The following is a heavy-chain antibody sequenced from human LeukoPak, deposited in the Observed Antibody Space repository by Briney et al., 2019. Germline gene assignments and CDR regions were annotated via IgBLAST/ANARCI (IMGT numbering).Heavy chain of an antibody. CDR2: LSGTGGDP. Sequence: PGGSQRLSCAASGFIFSSYAMSWVRQAPGKGLEWVSSLSGTGGDPYYAGSVKGRFTISRDNSMDTLYLQMNSLRAEDTAVYYCAKNVYIGSWFPGAYWGQGTLVTVSS. D-gene: IGHD6-13*01. J-gene: IGHJ4*02. CDR3: AKNVYIGSWFPGAY. V-gene: IGHV3-23*01. CDR1: GFIFSSYA.